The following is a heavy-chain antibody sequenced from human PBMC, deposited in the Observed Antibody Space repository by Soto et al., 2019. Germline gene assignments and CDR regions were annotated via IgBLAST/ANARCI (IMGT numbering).Heavy chain of an antibody. CDR2: XXPXXGXT. CDR3: ARMETFGSLNWFDP. D-gene: IGHD3-16*01. V-gene: IGHV1-8*01. CDR1: GYSFTNND. J-gene: IGHJ5*02. Sequence: ASVKVSCKASGYSFTNNDVSWVRQATGQRLEGXGWXXPXXGXTXXXQXXXGRVTMTRDIAIATAYLELSSLRSDDTAIYYCARMETFGSLNWFDPWGQGTLVTVSS.